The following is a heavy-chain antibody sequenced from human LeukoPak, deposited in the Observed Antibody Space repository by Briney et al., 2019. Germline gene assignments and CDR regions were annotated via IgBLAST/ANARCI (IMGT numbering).Heavy chain of an antibody. CDR1: GFTFSDYY. CDR3: ASQRWEPHSWFDP. D-gene: IGHD1-26*01. V-gene: IGHV3-11*01. Sequence: PGGSLRLSCAASGFTFSDYYMSWIRQAPGKGLEWVSYISSSGSTIYYADSVKGRFTISRDNAKNSLYLQMNSLRAEDTAVYYCASQRWEPHSWFDPWGQGTLVTVSS. CDR2: ISSSGSTI. J-gene: IGHJ5*02.